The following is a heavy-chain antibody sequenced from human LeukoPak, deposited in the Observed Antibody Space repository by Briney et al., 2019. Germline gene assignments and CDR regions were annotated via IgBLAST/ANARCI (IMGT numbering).Heavy chain of an antibody. J-gene: IGHJ4*02. V-gene: IGHV1-2*04. D-gene: IGHD3-10*01. CDR3: ARGFYGSGSYYKLDY. Sequence: ASVKVSCKASGYTFTGYYMHWVRQAPGQGLEWMGWSNPNSGGTNYAQKFQGWVTMTRDTSISTAYMELSRLRSDDTAVYYCARGFYGSGSYYKLDYWGQGTLVTVSS. CDR1: GYTFTGYY. CDR2: SNPNSGGT.